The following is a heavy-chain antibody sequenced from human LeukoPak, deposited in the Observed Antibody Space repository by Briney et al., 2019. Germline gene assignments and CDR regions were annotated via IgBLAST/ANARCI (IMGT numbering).Heavy chain of an antibody. CDR1: GFTFSTYE. D-gene: IGHD3-22*01. Sequence: GGSLRLSCAASGFTFSTYEMNWVRQAPGKGLEWVSYISSSGSTIYYADSVKGRFTISRDNAKNSLYLQMNSLRVEDTAVYYCASKYYYDNSGYSWGQGTLVTVSS. CDR2: ISSSGSTI. J-gene: IGHJ5*02. CDR3: ASKYYYDNSGYS. V-gene: IGHV3-48*03.